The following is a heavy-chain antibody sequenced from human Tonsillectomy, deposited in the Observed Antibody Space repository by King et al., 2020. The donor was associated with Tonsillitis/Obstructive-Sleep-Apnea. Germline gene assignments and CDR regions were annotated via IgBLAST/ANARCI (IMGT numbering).Heavy chain of an antibody. V-gene: IGHV3-30*04. Sequence: VQLVESGGGVVQPGRSLRLSCAASGFTFSNYAMHWVRQAPDKGLEWGAVISYDGSNQYYADSVKGRFTISRDTSKNTLYLQMNSLRADDTSVYYCAREGGLQYYFDYWGQGTLVTVSS. J-gene: IGHJ4*02. CDR1: GFTFSNYA. CDR2: ISYDGSNQ. D-gene: IGHD3-9*01. CDR3: AREGGLQYYFDY.